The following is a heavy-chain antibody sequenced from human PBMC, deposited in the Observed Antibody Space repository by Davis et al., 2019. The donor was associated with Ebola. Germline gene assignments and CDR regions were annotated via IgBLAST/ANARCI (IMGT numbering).Heavy chain of an antibody. D-gene: IGHD5-24*01. CDR3: ARGFRGDRWLQSEGYFEL. Sequence: GESLEISCAASGFTFSSYDMHWVRQATGKGLEWVSAICTAGDTYYPGSVKGRFTISRENAKNSLYLQMNSLRAGDTAVYYCARGFRGDRWLQSEGYFELWGRGTLVTVSS. CDR1: GFTFSSYD. J-gene: IGHJ2*01. V-gene: IGHV3-13*01. CDR2: ICTAGDT.